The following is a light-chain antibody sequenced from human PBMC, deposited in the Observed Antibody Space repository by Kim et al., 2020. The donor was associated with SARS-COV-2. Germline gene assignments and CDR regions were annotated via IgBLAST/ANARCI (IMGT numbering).Light chain of an antibody. V-gene: IGKV1-12*01. CDR1: QDINSR. CDR3: QQANNFPWT. Sequence: ASVGDRVTITWRASQDINSRLAWDQQRPGMVPKLLIDGASNLQSGGPSRFSGSGSGTDFTLTIWNVQPEDFATYYCQQANNFPWTFGQGTKVDIK. CDR2: GAS. J-gene: IGKJ1*01.